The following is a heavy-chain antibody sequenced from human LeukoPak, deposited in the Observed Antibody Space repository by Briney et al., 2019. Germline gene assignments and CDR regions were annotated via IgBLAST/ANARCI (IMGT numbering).Heavy chain of an antibody. D-gene: IGHD6-13*01. CDR2: ISYDGSNK. CDR1: GFTFSSYA. V-gene: IGHV3-30-3*01. J-gene: IGHJ6*01. Sequence: PGGSLRLSCAASGFTFSSYAMHWVRQAPGKGLEWVAVISYDGSNKYYAASVKGRFTISRDNSKNTLYLQMNSLRAEDTAVYYCARDGTAADTYYSYGMDVWGQGTTVTVSS. CDR3: ARDGTAADTYYSYGMDV.